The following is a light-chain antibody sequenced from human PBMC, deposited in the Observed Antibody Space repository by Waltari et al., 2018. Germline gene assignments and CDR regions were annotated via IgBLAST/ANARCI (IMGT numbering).Light chain of an antibody. V-gene: IGLV2-23*02. J-gene: IGLJ3*02. CDR2: EVT. CDR3: YSSAMSAFVV. CDR1: SSDIGSYNF. Sequence: QSALTQPASVFGSPGQSITTPCTGTSSDIGSYNFVSWYQHHPGQAPKPILYEVTKRPSGVSDRFSGSKSGNTASLTISGLQAEDDADYYCYSSAMSAFVVFGGGTKLTVL.